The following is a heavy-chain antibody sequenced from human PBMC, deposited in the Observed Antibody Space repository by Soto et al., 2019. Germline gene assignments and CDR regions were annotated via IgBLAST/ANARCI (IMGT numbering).Heavy chain of an antibody. J-gene: IGHJ6*02. CDR2: INPNSGGT. V-gene: IGHV1-2*02. CDR3: ARDTTTIRLSYYYGMDV. D-gene: IGHD5-12*01. CDR1: GYTFTGYY. Sequence: WASVKVSCKASGYTFTGYYMHWVRQAPGQGLEWMGWINPNSGGTNYAQKFQGRVTMTRDTSISTAYMELSRLRSDDTAVYYCARDTTTIRLSYYYGMDVWGQGTTVTVSS.